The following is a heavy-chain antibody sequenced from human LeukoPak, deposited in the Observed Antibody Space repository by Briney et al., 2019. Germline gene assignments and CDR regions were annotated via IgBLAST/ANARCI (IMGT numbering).Heavy chain of an antibody. D-gene: IGHD3-10*01. CDR1: GASMRTYY. Sequence: SETLSLTCTVCGASMRTYYWSWIRQPPGKGLEWIGFIYHSGSTDYNPSLKSRGTISVDTSKNQFSLKLSSVTAADTAVYYCARTNYYGSGSYYLDLWGQGTLVTVSS. CDR2: IYHSGST. CDR3: ARTNYYGSGSYYLDL. J-gene: IGHJ5*02. V-gene: IGHV4-59*08.